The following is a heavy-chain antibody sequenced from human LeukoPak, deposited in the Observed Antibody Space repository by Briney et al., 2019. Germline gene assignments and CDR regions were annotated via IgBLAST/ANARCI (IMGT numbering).Heavy chain of an antibody. D-gene: IGHD1-26*01. CDR3: ARANSGSYSPYFDY. CDR1: GYTFTTYD. Sequence: ASVKASCKASGYTFTTYDITWVRQAPGQGLEWMGWISAYNGNTNYAQKLQGRVTMTTDTSTSTAYMEVMSLKSDDTAVYYCARANSGSYSPYFDYWGQGTLVTVSS. V-gene: IGHV1-18*01. CDR2: ISAYNGNT. J-gene: IGHJ4*02.